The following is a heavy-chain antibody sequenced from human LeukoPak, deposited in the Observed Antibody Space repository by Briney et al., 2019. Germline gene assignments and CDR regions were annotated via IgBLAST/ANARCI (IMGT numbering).Heavy chain of an antibody. V-gene: IGHV4-34*01. J-gene: IGHJ3*02. CDR1: GGSFSGYY. D-gene: IGHD3-22*01. CDR2: INHSGST. Sequence: SETLSLICAVYGGSFSGYYWSWIRQPPGKGLEWIGEINHSGSTNYNPSLKSRVTISVDTSKNQFSLKLSSVTAADTAVYYCAREHSSGYYREGAFDIWGQGTMVTVSS. CDR3: AREHSSGYYREGAFDI.